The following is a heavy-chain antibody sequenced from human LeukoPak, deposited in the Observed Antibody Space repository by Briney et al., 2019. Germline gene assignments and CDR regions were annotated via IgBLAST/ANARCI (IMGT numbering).Heavy chain of an antibody. V-gene: IGHV3-64*01. CDR3: ARDGRSAAGIFSDY. D-gene: IGHD6-13*01. CDR2: ISSNGGRR. J-gene: IGHJ4*02. CDR1: GFTFSSYA. Sequence: GGSLRLSCAASGFTFSSYAMHWVRQAPGKGLEYVSAISSNGGRRYYANSVKGRFTISRDNSKNTLYLQMGRLRAEDMAVYYCARDGRSAAGIFSDYWGQGTLVTVSS.